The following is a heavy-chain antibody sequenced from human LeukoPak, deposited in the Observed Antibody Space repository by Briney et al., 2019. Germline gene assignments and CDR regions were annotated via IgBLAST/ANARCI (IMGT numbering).Heavy chain of an antibody. CDR3: ASFDIAAAGIAD. Sequence: SETLSLTCTVSGGSTSSYYWSWLRQPPGKGLEGIGYIYYSGSTNYNPSLKSRVTISVDTSKNQFSLKLSSVTAADTAVYYCASFDIAAAGIADWGQGTLVTVSS. D-gene: IGHD6-13*01. J-gene: IGHJ4*02. CDR1: GGSTSSYY. CDR2: IYYSGST. V-gene: IGHV4-59*01.